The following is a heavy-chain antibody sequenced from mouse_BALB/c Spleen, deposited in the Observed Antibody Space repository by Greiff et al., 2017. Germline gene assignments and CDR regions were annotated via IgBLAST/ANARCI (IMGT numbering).Heavy chain of an antibody. CDR1: GFSLTSYG. Sequence: EVQRVESGPGLVAPSQSLSITCTVSGFSLTSYGVHWVRQTPEKRLEWVATISDGGSYTYYPDSVKGRFTISRDNAKNNLYLQMSSLKSEDTAMYYCARDSYYGSSYGFAYWGQGTLVTVSA. V-gene: IGHV5-4*02. J-gene: IGHJ3*01. D-gene: IGHD1-1*01. CDR3: ARDSYYGSSYGFAY. CDR2: ISDGGSYT.